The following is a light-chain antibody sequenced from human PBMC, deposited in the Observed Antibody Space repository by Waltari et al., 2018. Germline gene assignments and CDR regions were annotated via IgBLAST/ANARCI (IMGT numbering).Light chain of an antibody. J-gene: IGKJ1*01. CDR3: QHYVRLPVT. CDR2: DAY. CDR1: PSIGKY. V-gene: IGKV3-20*01. Sequence: GERAPLSCRASPSIGKYLAWYQLRPGQAPRLLIYDAYIRAAGIPDRFSGSGSGTDFSLTISRLEPDDFAMYYCQHYVRLPVTFGQGTKVEIK.